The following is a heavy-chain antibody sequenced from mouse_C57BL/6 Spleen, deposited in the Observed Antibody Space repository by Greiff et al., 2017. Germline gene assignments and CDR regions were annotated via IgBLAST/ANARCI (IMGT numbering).Heavy chain of an antibody. J-gene: IGHJ1*03. CDR3: ARCYGSYWYFDV. CDR2: ISSGSGTN. V-gene: IGHV5-17*01. CDR1: GFTFSDYG. Sequence: EVKLVESGGGLVKPGGSLKLSCAASGFTFSDYGMHWVRQAPEKGLEWVAYISSGSGTNDYADTVKGRFTISRDNAKNTLFLQRTSLGSEDTALYYCARCYGSYWYFDVWGTGTTVTVSS. D-gene: IGHD1-1*01.